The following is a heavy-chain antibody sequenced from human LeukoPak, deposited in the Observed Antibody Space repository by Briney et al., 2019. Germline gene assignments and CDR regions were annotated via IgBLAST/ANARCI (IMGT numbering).Heavy chain of an antibody. CDR3: ARLLYDYIWGSSRSYYFDL. J-gene: IGHJ4*02. CDR2: ISSSSTYT. V-gene: IGHV3-21*01. CDR1: GFTFSSYS. Sequence: RGSLRLSCAASGFTFSSYSMNWVRQAPGKGLEWVSSISSSSTYTYYADSLKGRFTISRDNAKNSVYLQVSSLRAEDTAVYYCARLLYDYIWGSSRSYYFDLWGQGTLVTVSS. D-gene: IGHD3-16*02.